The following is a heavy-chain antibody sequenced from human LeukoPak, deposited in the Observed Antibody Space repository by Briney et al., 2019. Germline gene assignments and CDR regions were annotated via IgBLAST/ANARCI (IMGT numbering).Heavy chain of an antibody. J-gene: IGHJ6*03. D-gene: IGHD2-15*01. Sequence: ASVKVSCKASGYSSTNYGISWVRQAPGQGLEWMGWINTNTGNPTYAQGFTGRFVFSLDTSVSTAYLQISSLKAEDTAVYYCARGQGYCSGGSCYSWFNYYYYYMDVWGKGTTVTVSS. V-gene: IGHV7-4-1*02. CDR2: INTNTGNP. CDR3: ARGQGYCSGGSCYSWFNYYYYYMDV. CDR1: GYSSTNYG.